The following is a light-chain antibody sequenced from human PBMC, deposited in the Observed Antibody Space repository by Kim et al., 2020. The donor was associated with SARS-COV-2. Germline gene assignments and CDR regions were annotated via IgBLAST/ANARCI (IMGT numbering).Light chain of an antibody. CDR3: QKYNSAPWT. CDR1: QDIRNY. Sequence: LSAAVGEGGTITGRASQDIRNYLAWYQQRPGKVPELLIYAASTLQSGVPSRFSGSGSGTDFTLTISALQPEDVATYFCQKYNSAPWTFGQGTKVEI. CDR2: AAS. J-gene: IGKJ1*01. V-gene: IGKV1-27*01.